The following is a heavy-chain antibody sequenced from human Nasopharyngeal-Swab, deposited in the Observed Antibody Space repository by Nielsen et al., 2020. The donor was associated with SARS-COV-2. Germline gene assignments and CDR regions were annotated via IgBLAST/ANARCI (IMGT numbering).Heavy chain of an antibody. Sequence: VCQAPGKGLEWVSYISGSSSSMFSADSVRGRFTISRDNAKNSLYLQMNSLRAEDTAVYYCSRANYYDDYWGQGTLVTVSS. CDR2: ISGSSSSM. J-gene: IGHJ4*02. V-gene: IGHV3-48*04. CDR3: SRANYYDDY. D-gene: IGHD3-22*01.